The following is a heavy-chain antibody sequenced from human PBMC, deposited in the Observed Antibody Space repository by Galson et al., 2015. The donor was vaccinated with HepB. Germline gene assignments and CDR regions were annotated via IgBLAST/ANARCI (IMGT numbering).Heavy chain of an antibody. D-gene: IGHD6-19*01. V-gene: IGHV3-74*01. CDR2: INIDGSDI. Sequence: SLRLSCAASGFTFSTYWMHWARQAPGKGLVWVSHINIDGSDIKYADPVRGRFTISRDNARNTLDLQMNSLTAEDTATYYCVRGSSDWLGLDYWGQGALVIVSS. CDR1: GFTFSTYW. J-gene: IGHJ4*02. CDR3: VRGSSDWLGLDY.